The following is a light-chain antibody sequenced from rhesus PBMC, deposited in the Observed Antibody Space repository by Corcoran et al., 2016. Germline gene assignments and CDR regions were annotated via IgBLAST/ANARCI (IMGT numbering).Light chain of an antibody. CDR1: QSVSSR. CDR3: LQESNWSYS. CDR2: GAS. Sequence: EIVLTQSPVTLSLSPGERATLSCRASQSVSSRLAWYQQKPGQAPRPHIYGASSRVYGIPDRFSGSGAGTDFTLTISSLEPEDVAVYFCLQESNWSYSFGQGTKVEIK. J-gene: IGKJ2*01. V-gene: IGKV3-17*02.